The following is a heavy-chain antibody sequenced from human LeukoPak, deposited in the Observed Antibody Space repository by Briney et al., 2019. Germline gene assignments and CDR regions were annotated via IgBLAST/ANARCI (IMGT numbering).Heavy chain of an antibody. CDR1: GSTFTTYA. V-gene: IGHV1-69*10. CDR2: FILILGIA. CDR3: AGWYSSGWYLEYFQH. J-gene: IGHJ1*01. Sequence: SPGKLCSYPAGSTFTTYAISSVRQAPGQGLGWRRGFILILGIANSAHKFPGRVTMDADKSTSTAYMELSSLRSEETAVSDCAGWYSSGWYLEYFQHWGQGTLVTVPS. D-gene: IGHD6-19*01.